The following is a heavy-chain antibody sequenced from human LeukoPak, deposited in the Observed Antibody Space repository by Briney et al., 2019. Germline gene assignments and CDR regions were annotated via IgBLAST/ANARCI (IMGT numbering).Heavy chain of an antibody. CDR2: IYYSGST. CDR3: ARLTGGSGNGG. D-gene: IGHD3-10*01. V-gene: IGHV4-39*01. Sequence: SETLSLTCTVSGGAISSSSYYWGWIRQPPGKGLEWIGSIYYSGSTYYNPSLKSRVTISVDTSKNQFSLKLSSVTAADTAVYYCARLTGGSGNGGWGQGTLVTVSS. J-gene: IGHJ4*02. CDR1: GGAISSSSYY.